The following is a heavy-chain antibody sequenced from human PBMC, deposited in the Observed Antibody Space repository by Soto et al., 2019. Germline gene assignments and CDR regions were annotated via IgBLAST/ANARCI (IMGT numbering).Heavy chain of an antibody. Sequence: PSETLSLTCTVSGGSLSNYYLNWIRQPPGKGLEWIGYIHYTGSTNYNPSLKSRITILVDTSKNQFSLKMNSVTAADTAVYYCATGSGWLTDYWGQGALVTVSS. CDR2: IHYTGST. J-gene: IGHJ4*02. V-gene: IGHV4-59*08. CDR3: ATGSGWLTDY. CDR1: GGSLSNYY. D-gene: IGHD6-19*01.